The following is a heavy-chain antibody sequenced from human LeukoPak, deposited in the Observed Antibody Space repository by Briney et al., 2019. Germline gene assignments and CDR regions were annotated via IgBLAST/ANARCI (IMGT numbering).Heavy chain of an antibody. Sequence: ASVKVSCKASGGTFSSYAISRVRQAPGQGLEWMGRIIPILGIANYAQKFQGRVTITADKSTSTAYMELSSLRSEDTAVYYCARDGGDSGSFDYWGQGTLVTVSS. CDR1: GGTFSSYA. V-gene: IGHV1-69*04. CDR3: ARDGGDSGSFDY. D-gene: IGHD1-26*01. J-gene: IGHJ4*02. CDR2: IIPILGIA.